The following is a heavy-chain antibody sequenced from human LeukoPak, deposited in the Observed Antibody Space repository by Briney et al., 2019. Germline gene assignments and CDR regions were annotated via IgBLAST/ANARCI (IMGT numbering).Heavy chain of an antibody. V-gene: IGHV3-23*01. CDR2: INCGGGNT. J-gene: IGHJ2*01. CDR3: AKPRAMTTGVGRYFDL. CDR1: GFTFSSYA. Sequence: GGSLRLSCAASGFTFSSYAMSWIRQAPGKGLEWVSAINCGGGNTYYGDSVKGRFTISRDNSKNSLYLQMNSLRAEDTATYYCAKPRAMTTGVGRYFDLWGRGTLVTVSP. D-gene: IGHD1-1*01.